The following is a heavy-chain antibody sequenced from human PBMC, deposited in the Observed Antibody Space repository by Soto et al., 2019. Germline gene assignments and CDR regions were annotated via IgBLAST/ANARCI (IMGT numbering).Heavy chain of an antibody. CDR3: AKVGAGNYYGSGSYYMALDYYYYMDV. V-gene: IGHV3-30*18. Sequence: SGGSLRLSCAASGFIFSSYGMHWVRQAPGKGLEWVAVISYDGSNKYYADSVKGRFTISRDNSKNTLYLQMNSLRAEDTAVYYCAKVGAGNYYGSGSYYMALDYYYYMDVWGKGTTVTVSS. J-gene: IGHJ6*03. D-gene: IGHD3-10*01. CDR2: ISYDGSNK. CDR1: GFIFSSYG.